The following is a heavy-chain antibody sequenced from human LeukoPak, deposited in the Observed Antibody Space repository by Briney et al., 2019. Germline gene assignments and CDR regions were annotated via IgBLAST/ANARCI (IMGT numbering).Heavy chain of an antibody. J-gene: IGHJ6*03. V-gene: IGHV1-8*01. Sequence: GASVKVSCKASGYTFTSYDINWVRQATGQGLEWMGWMNPNSGNTGYAQKFQGRVTMTRNTSISTAYMELSSLRSEDTAVYYCARGNDDFWSGSGLYYYMDVWGKGTTVTVSS. D-gene: IGHD3-3*01. CDR2: MNPNSGNT. CDR3: ARGNDDFWSGSGLYYYMDV. CDR1: GYTFTSYD.